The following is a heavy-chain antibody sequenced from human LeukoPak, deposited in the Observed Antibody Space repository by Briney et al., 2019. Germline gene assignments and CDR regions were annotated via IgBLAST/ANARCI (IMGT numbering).Heavy chain of an antibody. V-gene: IGHV1-2*02. CDR1: GYTFTGYY. D-gene: IGHD2-8*01. J-gene: IGHJ3*02. CDR3: ARTYCTNGVCYHDAFDI. CDR2: INPNSGGT. Sequence: GASVKVSCKASGYTFTGYYMHWVQQAPGQGLEWMGWINPNSGGTNYAQKFQGRVTMTRDTSISTAYMELSRLRSDDTAVYYCARTYCTNGVCYHDAFDIWGQGTMVTVSS.